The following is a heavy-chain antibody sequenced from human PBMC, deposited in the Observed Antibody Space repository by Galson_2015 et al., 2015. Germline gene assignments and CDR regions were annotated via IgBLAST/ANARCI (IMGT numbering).Heavy chain of an antibody. D-gene: IGHD2-15*01. V-gene: IGHV3-30-3*01. Sequence: SLRLSCAASGFTFSSYAMHWVRQAPGKGLGWVAVISYDGSNKYYADSVKGRFTISRDNSKNTLYLQMNSLRAEDTAVYYCARGYVVVVADRSPIDYWGQGTLVTVSS. J-gene: IGHJ4*02. CDR2: ISYDGSNK. CDR3: ARGYVVVVADRSPIDY. CDR1: GFTFSSYA.